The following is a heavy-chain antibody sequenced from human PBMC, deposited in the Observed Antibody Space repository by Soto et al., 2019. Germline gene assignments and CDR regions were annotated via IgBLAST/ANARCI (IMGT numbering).Heavy chain of an antibody. D-gene: IGHD3-3*01. CDR1: GFTFRTYT. Sequence: HPVGSLRLSCTASGFTFRTYTMNWVRQAPGKGLEWVSAISGSGGSTYYADSVKGRFTISRDNSKNTLYLQMNSLRAEDTAVYYCAKEAGSGRIRLLVAKDWFDPWGQGTLVTVSS. CDR2: ISGSGGST. V-gene: IGHV3-23*01. J-gene: IGHJ5*02. CDR3: AKEAGSGRIRLLVAKDWFDP.